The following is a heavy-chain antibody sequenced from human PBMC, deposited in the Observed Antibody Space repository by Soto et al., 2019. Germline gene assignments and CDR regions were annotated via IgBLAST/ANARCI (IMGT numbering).Heavy chain of an antibody. CDR1: GYTFTNYA. CDR3: ARDLAAAGPFDC. V-gene: IGHV1-18*01. D-gene: IGHD6-13*01. Sequence: QVRLVQSGAEVKKPGASVKVSCKASGYTFTNYAFSWVRQAPGQGLEWMGWISAYNGNTNYPQKLQGRVTMTTDTSTSTAYMELRSLRSDDTAVYYCARDLAAAGPFDCWGQETLVTVSS. J-gene: IGHJ4*02. CDR2: ISAYNGNT.